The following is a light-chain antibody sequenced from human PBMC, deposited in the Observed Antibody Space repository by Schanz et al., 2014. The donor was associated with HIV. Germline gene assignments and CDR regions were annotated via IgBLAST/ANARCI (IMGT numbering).Light chain of an antibody. CDR2: GAS. V-gene: IGKV3-20*01. CDR1: QSVSSSY. CDR3: QYFGNSGGT. Sequence: EIVLTQSPGTLSLSPGERATLSCRASQSVSSSYLAWYQQKPGQAPRLLIYGASNRATGIPDRFSGGGSGTDFTLTISSLEPEDFAVYYCQYFGNSGGTFGGGTKVEIK. J-gene: IGKJ4*01.